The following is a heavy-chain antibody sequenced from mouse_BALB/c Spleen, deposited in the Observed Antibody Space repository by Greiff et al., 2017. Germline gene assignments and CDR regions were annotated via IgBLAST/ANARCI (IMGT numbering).Heavy chain of an antibody. CDR3: AREGVRRYFDV. CDR2: IYPGSGST. Sequence: VQLQQPGAELVRPGASVKMSCKASGYTFTDYVISWVKQRTGQGLEWIGEIYPGSGSTYYNEKFKGKATLTADKSSNTAYMQLSSLTSEDSAVYFCAREGVRRYFDVWGAGTTVTVAS. V-gene: IGHV1-81*01. D-gene: IGHD2-14*01. J-gene: IGHJ1*01. CDR1: GYTFTDYV.